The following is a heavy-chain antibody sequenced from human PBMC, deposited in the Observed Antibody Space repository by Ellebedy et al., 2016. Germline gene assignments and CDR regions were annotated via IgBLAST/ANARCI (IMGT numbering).Heavy chain of an antibody. J-gene: IGHJ5*02. CDR3: ARGVGGNGKNWFDP. Sequence: ASVKVSCXASGYTFTGYYMHWVRQAPGQGLEWMGWINPNSGGTNYAQKFQGRVTMTRDTSISTAYMELSRLRSDDTAVYYCARGVGGNGKNWFDPWGQGTLVTVSS. D-gene: IGHD4-23*01. CDR2: INPNSGGT. CDR1: GYTFTGYY. V-gene: IGHV1-2*02.